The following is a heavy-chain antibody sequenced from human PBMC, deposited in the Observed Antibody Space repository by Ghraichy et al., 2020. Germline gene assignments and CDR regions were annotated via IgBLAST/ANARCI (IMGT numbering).Heavy chain of an antibody. D-gene: IGHD5-12*01. CDR1: GFALSAYS. CDR3: AREKRGFYYYAMDV. Sequence: LSLTCAASGFALSAYSMNWVRQAAGKGLEWISSTSSTSGNISYGDSVKGRFTIVRDNVKNSLYLQMDSLRPEDTAVYFCAREKRGFYYYAMDVWGQGTTVTVSS. V-gene: IGHV3-21*01. J-gene: IGHJ6*02. CDR2: TSSTSGNI.